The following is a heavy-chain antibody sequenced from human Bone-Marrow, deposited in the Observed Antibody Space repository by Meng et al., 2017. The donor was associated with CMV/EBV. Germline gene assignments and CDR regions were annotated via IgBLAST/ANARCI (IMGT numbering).Heavy chain of an antibody. D-gene: IGHD6-13*01. CDR3: ARLSFVLAAVVGGAFDI. Sequence: GGSLRLSCAASGFTFSTYAMHWVRQAPGKGLEWVAVISYDGSNKYYADSVKGRFTISRDNSKNTLYLQMNSLRAEDTAVYYCARLSFVLAAVVGGAFDIWGQGTMVTLSS. CDR2: ISYDGSNK. V-gene: IGHV3-30-3*01. J-gene: IGHJ3*02. CDR1: GFTFSTYA.